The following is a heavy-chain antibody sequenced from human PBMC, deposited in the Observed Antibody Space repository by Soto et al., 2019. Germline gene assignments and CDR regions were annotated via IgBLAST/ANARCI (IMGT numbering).Heavy chain of an antibody. J-gene: IGHJ6*02. V-gene: IGHV4-61*01. D-gene: IGHD2-15*01. CDR1: GGSVSSCSYY. CDR2: IYYSGST. Sequence: SETLSLTCTVSGGSVSSCSYYWSWIRQPPGKGLEWFGYIYYSGSTNYNPSLKSRVTISVDTSKNQFSLKLSSVTAADTAVYYCATDSSAGRRYREKYYYYGMDVWGQGTTVTVS. CDR3: ATDSSAGRRYREKYYYYGMDV.